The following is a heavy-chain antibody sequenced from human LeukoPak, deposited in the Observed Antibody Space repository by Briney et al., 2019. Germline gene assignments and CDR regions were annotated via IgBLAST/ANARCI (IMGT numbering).Heavy chain of an antibody. D-gene: IGHD5-18*01. V-gene: IGHV4-59*01. CDR3: ARDKAHSSGRYFSP. CDR1: GGSISTYY. CDR2: IANGNT. J-gene: IGHJ5*02. Sequence: NPSETLSLTCSVAGGSISTYYWNWIRQTPGKGLEWIGHIANGNTDYNPSLKSRVTISVDTSKNQFSLKLTSVSAEDTAVYYCARDKAHSSGRYFSPWGKGSLVIVSS.